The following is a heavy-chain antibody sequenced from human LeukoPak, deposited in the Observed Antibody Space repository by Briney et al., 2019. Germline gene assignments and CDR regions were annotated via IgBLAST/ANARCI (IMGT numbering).Heavy chain of an antibody. V-gene: IGHV3-21*01. CDR1: EFTFSSYS. D-gene: IGHD1-26*01. Sequence: GGSLRLSCAASEFTFSSYSMNWVRQAPGKGLEWVSSISSSSNIYYAGSVKGRFTISRDNAKNSLYLQMNSLRAEDTAVYYCARASGWELPRPDAFDIWGQGTMVTVSS. CDR3: ARASGWELPRPDAFDI. J-gene: IGHJ3*02. CDR2: ISSSSNI.